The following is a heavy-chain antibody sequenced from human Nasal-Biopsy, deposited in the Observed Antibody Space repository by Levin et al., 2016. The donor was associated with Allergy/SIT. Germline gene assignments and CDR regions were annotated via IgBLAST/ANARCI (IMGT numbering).Heavy chain of an antibody. V-gene: IGHV4-39*01. CDR2: FSYSGTT. Sequence: SETLSLTCSVVGDTITNSRYYWAWIRQPPREGAWSGLGGFSYSGTTSDNPSLKSRGTISVDASKNQFSLKLTSVTAADTAVYYCARHNFNILTGILEGSTGAEYFQHWDQGTLVIVSS. CDR1: GDTITNSRYY. D-gene: IGHD3-9*01. CDR3: ARHNFNILTGILEGSTGAEYFQH. J-gene: IGHJ1*01.